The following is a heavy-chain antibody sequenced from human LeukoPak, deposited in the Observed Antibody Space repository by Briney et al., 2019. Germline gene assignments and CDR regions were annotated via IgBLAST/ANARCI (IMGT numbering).Heavy chain of an antibody. Sequence: GGSLRLSCAASGFTLVPYTMNWVRQVPGKGLEWASSIGSLGTDIYYTDSVKGRFTVSRDNAQNSLYLQMNSLRAEDTALYYCARDLMLRLGELDLWGQGTLVTVSS. J-gene: IGHJ5*02. D-gene: IGHD3-16*01. V-gene: IGHV3-21*01. CDR3: ARDLMLRLGELDL. CDR2: IGSLGTDI. CDR1: GFTLVPYT.